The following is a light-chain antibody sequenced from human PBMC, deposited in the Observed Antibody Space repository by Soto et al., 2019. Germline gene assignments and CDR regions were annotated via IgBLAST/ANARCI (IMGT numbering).Light chain of an antibody. J-gene: IGKJ4*01. CDR3: QQYDNLPLT. V-gene: IGKV1-33*01. CDR1: QDIGNY. Sequence: DLQMNQSPSSLSASVGDRVTIPCQAVQDIGNYLNWYQQKPGKAPKLLIYEASNLETAVPSRVSGSRSGTDCTFTISSLQPEDIATYYCQQYDNLPLTFGGGTKVEIK. CDR2: EAS.